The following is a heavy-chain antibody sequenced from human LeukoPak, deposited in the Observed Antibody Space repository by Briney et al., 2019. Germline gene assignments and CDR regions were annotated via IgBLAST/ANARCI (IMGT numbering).Heavy chain of an antibody. V-gene: IGHV1-8*01. CDR3: ARGPYYYDSSGYYPDY. D-gene: IGHD3-22*01. J-gene: IGHJ4*02. Sequence: ASVKVSCKASGYTFTSYDIHWVRQATGQGLEWMGWTDPNSGNTGYAQKFQGRVTMTRNTSISTAYMELSSLRSEDTAVYYCARGPYYYDSSGYYPDYWGQGTLVTVSS. CDR2: TDPNSGNT. CDR1: GYTFTSYD.